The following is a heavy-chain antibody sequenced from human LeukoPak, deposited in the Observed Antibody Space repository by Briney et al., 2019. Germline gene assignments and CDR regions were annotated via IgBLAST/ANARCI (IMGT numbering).Heavy chain of an antibody. CDR2: INPNSGGT. V-gene: IGHV1-2*02. J-gene: IGHJ6*02. D-gene: IGHD2-2*01. CDR1: GYTCTGYY. CDR3: AREYCSSTSCYPPDV. Sequence: ASVKVSCKASGYTCTGYYMHWVRQAPGQGLEWMGWINPNSGGTNYAQKFQGGVTMARDTSISTAYMELSRLRSDDTAVYYCAREYCSSTSCYPPDVWGQGTTVTVSS.